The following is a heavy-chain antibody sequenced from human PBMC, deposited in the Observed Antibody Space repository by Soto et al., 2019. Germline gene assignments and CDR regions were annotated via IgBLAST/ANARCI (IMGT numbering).Heavy chain of an antibody. CDR2: VYYSGST. J-gene: IGHJ5*02. V-gene: IGHV4-30-4*01. Sequence: SETLSLTCTVSGGSISRGDYYWSWIRQPPGKGLEWVGCVYYSGSTYYNPSLESRVSISVDTSKNQFSLKLTSVTAADTAVYYCARGESSSWFYNSFDPWGQGTLVTVSS. CDR1: GGSISRGDYY. CDR3: ARGESSSWFYNSFDP. D-gene: IGHD6-13*01.